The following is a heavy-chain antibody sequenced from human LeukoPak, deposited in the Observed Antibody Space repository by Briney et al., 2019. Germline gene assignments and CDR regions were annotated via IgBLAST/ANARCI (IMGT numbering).Heavy chain of an antibody. Sequence: GGTLRLSCAASGFTFSSYGMSWVRQAPGKGLEWVSAISGSGGSTYYADSVKGRFTISRDNSKNTLYLQMNSLRSDDTAVYYCARPANLYYSADAFALWGQGTLVTVSS. CDR3: ARPANLYYSADAFAL. V-gene: IGHV3-23*01. CDR1: GFTFSSYG. CDR2: ISGSGGST. J-gene: IGHJ3*01. D-gene: IGHD2/OR15-2a*01.